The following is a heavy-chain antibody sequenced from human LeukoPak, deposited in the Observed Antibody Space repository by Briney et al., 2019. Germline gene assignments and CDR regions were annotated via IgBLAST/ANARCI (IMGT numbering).Heavy chain of an antibody. V-gene: IGHV3-23*01. CDR1: GFTFSSYA. Sequence: PGGSLRLSCAASGFTFSSYAMSWVRQAPGKGLEWVSAISGSGGSTYYADSVKGRFTISRDNSKNTLYLQMNSLRPEDTAVYYCAKTLVISTWSFDYWGQGTLVIVSS. CDR2: ISGSGGST. D-gene: IGHD3-16*02. CDR3: AKTLVISTWSFDY. J-gene: IGHJ4*02.